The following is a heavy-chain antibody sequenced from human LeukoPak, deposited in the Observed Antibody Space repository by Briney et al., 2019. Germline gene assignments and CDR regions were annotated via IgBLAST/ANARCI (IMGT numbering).Heavy chain of an antibody. CDR1: GFTFSSYA. CDR3: AKVMTMVVTDALDI. J-gene: IGHJ3*02. CDR2: ISGSGGST. V-gene: IGHV3-23*01. Sequence: PVGSLRLSCAASGFTFSSYAMSWVRQAPGKGLEWVSAISGSGGSTYYADSVKGRFTISRDNSKNTLYLQMNSMRAEDTAVYYCAKVMTMVVTDALDIWGQGTMVTVSS. D-gene: IGHD4-23*01.